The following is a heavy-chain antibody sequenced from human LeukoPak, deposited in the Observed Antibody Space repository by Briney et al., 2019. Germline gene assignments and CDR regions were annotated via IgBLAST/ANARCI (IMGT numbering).Heavy chain of an antibody. J-gene: IGHJ4*02. CDR3: VRYRGDADY. D-gene: IGHD5-12*01. V-gene: IGHV3-49*03. CDR2: IRSKMYGVRT. Sequence: GGSLRLSCTASGFTFDNYAMSWFRPAQGKGLEWVGFIRSKMYGVRTEYAAAVKGRVTISRDDSKSIAYLQMTSLKSEDTAVYYCVRYRGDADYWGQGTLVTVSS. CDR1: GFTFDNYA.